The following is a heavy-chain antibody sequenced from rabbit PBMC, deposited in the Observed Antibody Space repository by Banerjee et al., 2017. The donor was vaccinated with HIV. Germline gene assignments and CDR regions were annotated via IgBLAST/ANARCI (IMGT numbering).Heavy chain of an antibody. CDR2: IYAGSSGST. Sequence: QEQLVESGGGLVQPEGSLTLTCTASGFSFSSSYYMCWVRQAPGKGLEWIACIYAGSSGSTYYASWAKGRFTISKTSSTTVTLQMTSLTAADTATYFCARDRDTGTAYYFDLWGQGTLVTVS. J-gene: IGHJ3*01. D-gene: IGHD7-1*01. V-gene: IGHV1S45*01. CDR3: ARDRDTGTAYYFDL. CDR1: GFSFSSSYY.